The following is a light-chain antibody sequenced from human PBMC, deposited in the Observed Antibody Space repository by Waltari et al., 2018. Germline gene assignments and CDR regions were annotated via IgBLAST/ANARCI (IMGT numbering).Light chain of an antibody. V-gene: IGLV2-14*01. CDR3: SSYTNRNTLI. Sequence: QSALTQPASVSGSPGQSLTISCTGTSSDVGGYNHVPWYQQDPGKVPKLIIYDVSERPSGVSDRFSGSKSGNTASLTISGVQAEDETDYYCSSYTNRNTLIFGGGTKLTVL. CDR2: DVS. J-gene: IGLJ2*01. CDR1: SSDVGGYNH.